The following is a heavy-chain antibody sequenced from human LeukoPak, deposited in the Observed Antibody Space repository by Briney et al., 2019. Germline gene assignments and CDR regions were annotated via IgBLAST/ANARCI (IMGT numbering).Heavy chain of an antibody. V-gene: IGHV3-11*04. J-gene: IGHJ4*02. CDR1: GFIFSDYY. CDR2: ISSSGSTI. Sequence: GGSLRLSCAASGFIFSDYYMSWIRQAPGKGLEWVSYISSSGSTIYYADSVKGRFTISRDNAKNSLYLQMNSLRAEDTAVYYCARYSYKEYYFDYWGQGTLVTVSS. D-gene: IGHD5-18*01. CDR3: ARYSYKEYYFDY.